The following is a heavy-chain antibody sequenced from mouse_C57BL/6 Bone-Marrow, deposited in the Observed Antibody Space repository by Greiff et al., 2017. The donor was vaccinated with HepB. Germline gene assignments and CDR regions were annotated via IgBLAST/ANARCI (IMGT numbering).Heavy chain of an antibody. CDR3: ARCGAWFAY. V-gene: IGHV1-69*01. Sequence: QVQLQQPGAELVMPGASVKLSCKASGYTFTSYWMHWVKQRPGQGLEWIGEIDPSDSYTNYNQKFKGKSTLTVDKSSSTAYMQLSSLTSEDSAVYYCARCGAWFAYWGQGTLVTVSA. CDR1: GYTFTSYW. J-gene: IGHJ3*01. CDR2: IDPSDSYT.